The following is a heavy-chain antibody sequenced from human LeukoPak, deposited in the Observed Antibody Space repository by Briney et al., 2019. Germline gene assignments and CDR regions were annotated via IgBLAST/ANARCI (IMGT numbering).Heavy chain of an antibody. V-gene: IGHV4-61*02. CDR1: GGSISSSSYY. CDR2: IYTSGST. J-gene: IGHJ4*02. CDR3: ARDILTGYHRDY. D-gene: IGHD3-9*01. Sequence: SETLSLTCTVSGGSISSSSYYWSWIRQPAGKGLEWIGRIYTSGSTNYNPSLKSRVTMSVDTSKNQFSLKLSSVTAADTAVYYCARDILTGYHRDYWGQGTLVTVSS.